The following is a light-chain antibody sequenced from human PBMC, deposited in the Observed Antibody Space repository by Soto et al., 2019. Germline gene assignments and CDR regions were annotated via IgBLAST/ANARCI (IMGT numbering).Light chain of an antibody. CDR1: SSDVGSYNY. Sequence: QSVLTQPASVSGSPGQSITISCTGTSSDVGSYNYVSWYQQHPGKAPKLMIYEVSDRPSGISSRFSGSKSGNTASLTISGRQTEDEADYYCSSYTSSSTRFGTGTKVTVL. J-gene: IGLJ1*01. CDR3: SSYTSSSTR. V-gene: IGLV2-14*01. CDR2: EVS.